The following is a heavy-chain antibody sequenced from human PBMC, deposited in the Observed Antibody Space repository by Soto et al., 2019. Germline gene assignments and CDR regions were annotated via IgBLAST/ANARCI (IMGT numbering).Heavy chain of an antibody. CDR1: GFNVSSNY. V-gene: IGHV3-53*01. CDR2: IYSGGYT. Sequence: PGGSLRLSCAASGFNVSSNYMSWVRQAPGKGLEWVSIIYSGGYTYYADSVKGRFTISRDNSKNTLFLRMNSLRAEDTAVYYCARDNGLSGMDVWGQGTTVTVSS. CDR3: ARDNGLSGMDV. J-gene: IGHJ6*02.